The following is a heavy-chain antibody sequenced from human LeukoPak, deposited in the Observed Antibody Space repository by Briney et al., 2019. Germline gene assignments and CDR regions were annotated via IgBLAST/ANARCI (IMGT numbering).Heavy chain of an antibody. CDR2: INHSGST. D-gene: IGHD2-21*02. Sequence: SETLSLTCAVYGGSFSGYYWSWIRQPPGKGLEWIGEINHSGSTNYNPSLKSRVTISVDTSKNQFSLKLSSVTAADTAVYYCASLPQYCGGDCYTDYWGQGTLVTVSS. CDR1: GGSFSGYY. V-gene: IGHV4-34*01. CDR3: ASLPQYCGGDCYTDY. J-gene: IGHJ4*02.